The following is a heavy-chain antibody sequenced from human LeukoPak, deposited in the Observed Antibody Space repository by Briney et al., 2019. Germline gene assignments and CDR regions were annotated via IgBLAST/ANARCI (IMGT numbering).Heavy chain of an antibody. V-gene: IGHV3-48*01. D-gene: IGHD5-24*01. J-gene: IGHJ3*02. Sequence: GGSLRLSCAASGFSFSAYSFNWIRQTPGKGLEWLSYISTSSNTIYYADSVKGRFTISRDNSKDTLYLQMNSLRAEDTAVYYCAKADMMATITSPDAFDIWGQGTMVTVSS. CDR3: AKADMMATITSPDAFDI. CDR1: GFSFSAYS. CDR2: ISTSSNTI.